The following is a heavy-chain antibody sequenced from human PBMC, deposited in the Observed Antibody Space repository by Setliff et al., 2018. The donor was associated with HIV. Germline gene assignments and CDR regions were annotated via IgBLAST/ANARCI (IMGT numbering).Heavy chain of an antibody. D-gene: IGHD3-22*01. CDR2: IDYSGRT. CDR3: ARVFYDSGGFFTTAGPLYLDL. CDR1: GDSISSHS. V-gene: IGHV4-59*11. J-gene: IGHJ2*01. Sequence: KPSETLSLTCNVSGDSISSHSWTGIRQPPGKGLEWIGSIDYSGRTDKNTSLKSRLRMSIDTSKNQFYVNLFSVTAADTAIYYCARVFYDSGGFFTTAGPLYLDLWGRGTLVTVSS.